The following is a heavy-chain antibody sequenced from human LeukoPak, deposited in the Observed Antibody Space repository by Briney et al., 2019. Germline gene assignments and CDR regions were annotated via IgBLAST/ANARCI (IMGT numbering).Heavy chain of an antibody. D-gene: IGHD6-6*01. CDR3: ARAEYRSSSGPPGPSYYYYGMDV. J-gene: IGHJ6*02. Sequence: GGSLRLSCAASGFTFSSYSMNWVRQAPGKGLEWVSSISSSSSYIYYADSVKGRFTISRDNAKNSLYLQMNSLRAEDTAVYYCARAEYRSSSGPPGPSYYYYGMDVWGQGTTVTVSS. V-gene: IGHV3-21*01. CDR2: ISSSSSYI. CDR1: GFTFSSYS.